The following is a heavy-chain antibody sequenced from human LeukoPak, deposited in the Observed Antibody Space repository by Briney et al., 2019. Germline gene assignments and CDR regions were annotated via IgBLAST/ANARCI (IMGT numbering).Heavy chain of an antibody. D-gene: IGHD6-6*01. V-gene: IGHV4-34*01. Sequence: SETLSLTCAVYGGSFSGYYWSWIRQPPGKGLEWIGEINHSGSTNYNPSLKSRVTISVDTSKNQFSLKLSSVTAADTAVYYCARGTAARPQYYFDYWGQGTLVTVSS. CDR1: GGSFSGYY. CDR3: ARGTAARPQYYFDY. CDR2: INHSGST. J-gene: IGHJ4*02.